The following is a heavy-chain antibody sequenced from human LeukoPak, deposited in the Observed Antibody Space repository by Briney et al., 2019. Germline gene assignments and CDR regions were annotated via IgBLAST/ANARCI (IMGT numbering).Heavy chain of an antibody. Sequence: SVKVSCKXSGGTFSSYAISWVRQAPGQGLERMGRIIPIFGTANYAQKFQGRVTITTDESTSTAYMELSSLRSEDTAVYYCARDDHYNYYYMDVWGKGSTVTVSS. V-gene: IGHV1-69*05. J-gene: IGHJ6*03. CDR1: GGTFSSYA. CDR3: ARDDHYNYYYMDV. CDR2: IIPIFGTA.